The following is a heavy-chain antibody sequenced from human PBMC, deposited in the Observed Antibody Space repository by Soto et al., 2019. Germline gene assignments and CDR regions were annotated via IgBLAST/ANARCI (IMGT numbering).Heavy chain of an antibody. CDR3: ARAITMVRGEWFDP. J-gene: IGHJ5*02. CDR2: IYYSGST. Sequence: PSETLSLTCTVSGGSISSGDYYWSWIRQPPGKGLEWIGYIYYSGSTYYNPSLKSRVTISVDTSKNQFSLKLSSVTAADTAVYYCARAITMVRGEWFDPWGQGILVTVSS. V-gene: IGHV4-30-4*01. D-gene: IGHD3-10*01. CDR1: GGSISSGDYY.